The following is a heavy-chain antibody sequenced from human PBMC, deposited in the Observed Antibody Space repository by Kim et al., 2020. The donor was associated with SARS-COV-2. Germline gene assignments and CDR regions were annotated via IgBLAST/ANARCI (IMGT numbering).Heavy chain of an antibody. CDR2: IDCGNGNT. Sequence: ASVKVSCKTSGHFFTRDSIHWVRQAPGQGLEWMGGIDCGNGNTIYSHKFQGRVTFTTDTSASTAYMELSFLRSEDSAVYYCLGGFYFDYWGQGTLVTVSS. J-gene: IGHJ4*02. CDR3: LGGFYFDY. D-gene: IGHD3-16*01. CDR1: GHFFTRDS. V-gene: IGHV1-3*01.